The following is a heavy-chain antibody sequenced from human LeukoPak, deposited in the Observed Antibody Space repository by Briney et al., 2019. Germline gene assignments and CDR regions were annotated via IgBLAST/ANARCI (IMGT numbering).Heavy chain of an antibody. CDR3: VTLPTTVTRYYYGMDV. CDR1: GYTFTGYY. D-gene: IGHD4-17*01. J-gene: IGHJ6*02. V-gene: IGHV1-2*02. Sequence: ASVKVSCKASGYTFTGYYMHWVRRAPGQELEWMGWINPNSGGTNYAQKFQGRVTMTRDTSISTAYMELSRLRSDDTAVYYCVTLPTTVTRYYYGMDVWGQGTTVTVSS. CDR2: INPNSGGT.